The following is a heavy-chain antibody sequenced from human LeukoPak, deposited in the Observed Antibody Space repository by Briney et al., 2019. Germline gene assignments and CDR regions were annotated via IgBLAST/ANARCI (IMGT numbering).Heavy chain of an antibody. CDR1: GGSISSGG. J-gene: IGHJ5*02. Sequence: LSLTCTVSGGSISSGGYYWSWVRQAPGKGLEWVAVISYDGINKYYADSVKGRFTISRDNSKNMLYLQMSSLRAEDTAVYYCAREREVPAAESNWFDPWGQGTLVTVSS. CDR2: ISYDGINK. CDR3: AREREVPAAESNWFDP. D-gene: IGHD2-2*01. V-gene: IGHV3-30*03.